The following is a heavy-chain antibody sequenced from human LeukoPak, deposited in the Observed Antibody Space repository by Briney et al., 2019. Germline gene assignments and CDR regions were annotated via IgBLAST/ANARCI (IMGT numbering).Heavy chain of an antibody. CDR1: GFTFSSYG. CDR2: ISAGGRT. D-gene: IGHD3-16*01. Sequence: GGSLRLSCAASGFTFSSYGMHWVRQAPGKGLEWVSRISAGGRTYYADSGKGRFTISRDNSKETVFLQMNSLRAEDTAHYYCAKGKVNHDGAFDFWGQGTTVTVSS. CDR3: AKGKVNHDGAFDF. V-gene: IGHV3-23*01. J-gene: IGHJ3*01.